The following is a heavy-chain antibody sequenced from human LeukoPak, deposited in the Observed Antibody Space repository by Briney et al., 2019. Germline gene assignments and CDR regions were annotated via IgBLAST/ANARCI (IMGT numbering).Heavy chain of an antibody. D-gene: IGHD3-10*01. J-gene: IGHJ6*03. CDR2: IYNGGTT. CDR1: GDFISSDY. Sequence: PSETLSLTCTVSGDFISSDYWSWIRQPVGKGLEWIGRIYNGGTTNYNPFLNSRVTMSVDTSKNQFSLELSSVTAADTAVYFCARDRGGSGRDCYYYYMDVWGEGTTVTISS. V-gene: IGHV4-4*07. CDR3: ARDRGGSGRDCYYYYMDV.